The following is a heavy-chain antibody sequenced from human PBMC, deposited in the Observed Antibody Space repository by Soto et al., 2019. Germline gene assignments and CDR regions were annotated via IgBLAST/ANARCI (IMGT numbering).Heavy chain of an antibody. CDR3: VRDTSFDC. V-gene: IGHV1-18*03. CDR2: ISAYNGNT. J-gene: IGHJ4*02. Sequence: ASVKVSCKASGYTFTSYGISWVRQAPGQGLEWMGWISAYNGNTNSVKGRLTISRDNSKNTVYLQMGSLRVEDMAVYYCVRDTSFDCWGQGTLVTVSS. CDR1: GYTFTSYG.